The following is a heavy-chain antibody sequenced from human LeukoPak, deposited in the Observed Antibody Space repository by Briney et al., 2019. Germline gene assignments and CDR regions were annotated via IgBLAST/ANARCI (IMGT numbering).Heavy chain of an antibody. V-gene: IGHV4-38-2*02. D-gene: IGHD6-13*01. CDR1: GYSISSGHY. CDR3: ARRIAIAGDY. Sequence: SETLSLTCTVSGYSISSGHYWGWIRQPPGKGLEWIGSMYHSGSTYYNPPLKSRVTISEDTSMNQFSLKLSSVTAADTAVYYCARRIAIAGDYWGQGTLVTVSS. CDR2: MYHSGST. J-gene: IGHJ4*02.